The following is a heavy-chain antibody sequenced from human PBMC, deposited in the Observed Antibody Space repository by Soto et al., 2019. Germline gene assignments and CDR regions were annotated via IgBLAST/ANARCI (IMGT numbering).Heavy chain of an antibody. CDR1: GGTFRTYA. J-gene: IGHJ6*02. CDR2: IIPIFGKV. Sequence: QVQLLQSGAEVKKPGSSVRVSCEASGGTFRTYAISWVRQAPGQGLEWMGEIIPIFGKVNYAQKFQGRVTITADESTTTVYMDLRGLTSEDTAVYYCAKGAVAGTPTSYYYYGMDVWGQGTTVTVS. CDR3: AKGAVAGTPTSYYYYGMDV. D-gene: IGHD6-19*01. V-gene: IGHV1-69*12.